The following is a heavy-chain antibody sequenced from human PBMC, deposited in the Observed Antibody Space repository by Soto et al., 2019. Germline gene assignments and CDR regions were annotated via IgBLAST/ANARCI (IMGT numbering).Heavy chain of an antibody. V-gene: IGHV1-46*01. Sequence: ASVKVSCKASGYTFTSYYMHWVRQAPGQGLEWMGIINPSGGSTSYAQKFQGRVTMTRDTSTSTVYMELSSLRSEDTAVYYRARSDYYDSSGYIPLSYWGQGTLVTVSS. CDR2: INPSGGST. CDR1: GYTFTSYY. J-gene: IGHJ4*02. D-gene: IGHD3-22*01. CDR3: ARSDYYDSSGYIPLSY.